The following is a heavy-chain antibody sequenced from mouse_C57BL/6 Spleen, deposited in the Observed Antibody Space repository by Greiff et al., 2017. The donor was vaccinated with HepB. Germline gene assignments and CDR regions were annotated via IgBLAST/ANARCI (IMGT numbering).Heavy chain of an antibody. V-gene: IGHV5-17*01. CDR3: ARGDYGNYRYAMDY. CDR2: ISSGSSTI. J-gene: IGHJ4*01. D-gene: IGHD2-1*01. Sequence: EVKLMESGGGLVKPGGSLKLSCAASGFTFSDYGMHWVRQAPEKGLEWVAYISSGSSTIYYADTVKGRFTISRDNAKNTLFLQMTSLRSEDTAMYYCARGDYGNYRYAMDYWGQGTSVTVSS. CDR1: GFTFSDYG.